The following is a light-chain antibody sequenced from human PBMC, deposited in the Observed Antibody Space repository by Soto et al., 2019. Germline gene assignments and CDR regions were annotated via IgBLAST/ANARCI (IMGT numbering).Light chain of an antibody. CDR2: GVT. CDR3: SSYTGSYTYI. CDR1: SSDVGGYNY. V-gene: IGLV2-14*01. Sequence: QSVLTQPASVSGSPGQSITISCTGTSSDVGGYNYVSWYQQHPGKAPKLMIYGVTNRPSGVSNRFSGSKSADTASLTISGLQAEDEADYYCSSYTGSYTYIFGSGTKVTVL. J-gene: IGLJ1*01.